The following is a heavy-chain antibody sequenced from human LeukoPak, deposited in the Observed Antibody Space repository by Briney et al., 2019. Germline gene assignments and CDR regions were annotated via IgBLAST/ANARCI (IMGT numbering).Heavy chain of an antibody. CDR3: TRGRGSFDDY. Sequence: SETPSLTCAVSGGSFSGYYWSWIRQPPGKGLEWIGEMNHSGSTNHNPSLKSRVSISVDKNQFSLKLTSVTAADTAVYYCTRGRGSFDDYWGQRTLVTVSS. V-gene: IGHV4-34*01. J-gene: IGHJ4*02. CDR2: MNHSGST. CDR1: GGSFSGYY. D-gene: IGHD1-26*01.